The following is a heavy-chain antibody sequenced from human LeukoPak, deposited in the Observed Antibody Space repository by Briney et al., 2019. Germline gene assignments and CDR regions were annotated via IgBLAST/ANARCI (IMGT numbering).Heavy chain of an antibody. Sequence: GGSVRLSCAASGFTFTTYAINWVRQAPGKGLEWVSGISGGGDKAFYADSVNGRFTIFRDKSKNTLYLQMNSLRVEDTAVYSCAKDRVESAMWYGGFDYWGQGTLVTVSS. V-gene: IGHV3-23*01. CDR2: ISGGGDKA. J-gene: IGHJ4*02. D-gene: IGHD3-16*01. CDR3: AKDRVESAMWYGGFDY. CDR1: GFTFTTYA.